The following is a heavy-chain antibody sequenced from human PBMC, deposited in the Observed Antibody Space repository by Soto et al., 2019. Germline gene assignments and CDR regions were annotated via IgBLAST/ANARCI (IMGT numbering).Heavy chain of an antibody. CDR1: GFSFGSYA. J-gene: IGHJ4*02. D-gene: IGHD3-3*01. CDR3: ARWSYLDY. CDR2: ISGSDGKT. V-gene: IGHV3-23*01. Sequence: GGALILSCSASGFSFGSYALSWVRQAPGKGLEWVSTISGSDGKTFYADSVKGRFSISRDTSQSTLYLQMNSLRADDTAMYYCARWSYLDYWGQGNRVTVSS.